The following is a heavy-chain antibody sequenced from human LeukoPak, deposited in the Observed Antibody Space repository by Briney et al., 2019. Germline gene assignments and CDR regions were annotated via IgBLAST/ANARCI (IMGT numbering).Heavy chain of an antibody. CDR2: ISYDGSNK. CDR1: GFTFSSYA. D-gene: IGHD2-21*02. Sequence: GRSLRLSCAASGFTFSSYAMQWVRQAPGKGLEWVAVISYDGSNKYYADSVKGRFTISRDNSKNTLYLQMNSLRAEDTAVYYCARDGGGLVVTAIHFDYWGQGTLVTVSS. CDR3: ARDGGGLVVTAIHFDY. V-gene: IGHV3-30*01. J-gene: IGHJ4*02.